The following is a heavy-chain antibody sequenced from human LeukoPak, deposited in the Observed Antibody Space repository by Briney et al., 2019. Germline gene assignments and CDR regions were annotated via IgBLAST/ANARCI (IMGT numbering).Heavy chain of an antibody. CDR3: ARPIGIAVAGGFDY. Sequence: GGSLRLSCAASGFTFSSYAMSWVRQAPGKGLEWVSSISSSSSYIYYADSVKGRFTISRDNAKNSLYLQMNSLRAEDTAVYYCARPIGIAVAGGFDYWGQGTLVTVSS. CDR2: ISSSSSYI. J-gene: IGHJ4*02. D-gene: IGHD6-19*01. V-gene: IGHV3-21*01. CDR1: GFTFSSYA.